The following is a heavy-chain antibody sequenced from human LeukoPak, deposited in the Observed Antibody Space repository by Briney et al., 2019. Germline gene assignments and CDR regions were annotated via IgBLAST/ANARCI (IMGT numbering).Heavy chain of an antibody. CDR3: AKDSPPSSGWYYFDY. D-gene: IGHD6-19*01. CDR2: ISWDGGST. V-gene: IGHV3-43*01. CDR1: GFTFDDYT. Sequence: PGGSLRLSCAASGFTFDDYTMHWVRQAPGKGLEWVSLISWDGGSTYYADSVKGRFTISRDNSKNSLYLQMNSLRTEDTALYYCAKDSPPSSGWYYFDYWGQGTLVTVSS. J-gene: IGHJ4*02.